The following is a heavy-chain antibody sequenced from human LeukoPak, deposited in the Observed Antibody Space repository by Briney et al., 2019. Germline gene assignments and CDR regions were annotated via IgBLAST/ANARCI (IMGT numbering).Heavy chain of an antibody. Sequence: GGSLRLSCAASGFTFSSYWMSWVRRAPGQGLEWVANINQDESHKYYVDSVKGRFTLSRDNAKNSLYLQMDSLRAEDTAVYYCAGFWGSSRLGFDYWGQGTLVTVSS. V-gene: IGHV3-7*01. CDR3: AGFWGSSRLGFDY. J-gene: IGHJ4*02. CDR2: INQDESHK. D-gene: IGHD3-16*02. CDR1: GFTFSSYW.